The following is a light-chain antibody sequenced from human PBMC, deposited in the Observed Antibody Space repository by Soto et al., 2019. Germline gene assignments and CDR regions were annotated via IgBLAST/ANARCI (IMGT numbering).Light chain of an antibody. CDR3: SSYTSSSTLV. V-gene: IGLV2-14*01. CDR1: SSDVGGYNY. Sequence: QSALTQPASVSGSPGQSITISCTGTSSDVGGYNYVSWYQQHPGKAPKLMIYEVSNRPSGVSNRFSGSKSGNTASLTISGLQDEDEADYNCSSYTSSSTLVFGTGTKLTVL. CDR2: EVS. J-gene: IGLJ1*01.